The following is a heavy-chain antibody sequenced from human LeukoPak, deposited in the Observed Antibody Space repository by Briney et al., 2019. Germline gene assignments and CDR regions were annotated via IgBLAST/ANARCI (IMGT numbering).Heavy chain of an antibody. CDR1: GFTFSSA. J-gene: IGHJ4*02. CDR2: ISNNGGYT. V-gene: IGHV3-23*01. CDR3: AKEGLDYVWGSYRWTFDY. D-gene: IGHD3-16*02. Sequence: GGSLRLSCAASGFTFSSAMSWVRQAPGKGLEWVSAISNNGGYTYYADSVKGRFTISRDNSKNTLYLQMNSLRAEDTAVYYCAKEGLDYVWGSYRWTFDYWGQGTLVTVSS.